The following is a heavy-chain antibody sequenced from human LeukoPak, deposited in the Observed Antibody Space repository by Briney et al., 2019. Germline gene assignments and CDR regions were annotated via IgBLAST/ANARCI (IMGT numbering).Heavy chain of an antibody. D-gene: IGHD1-14*01. V-gene: IGHV3-7*01. CDR2: IKENGSEQ. CDR1: GFTFSSYW. J-gene: IGHJ3*02. Sequence: GGSLRLSCEASGFTFSSYWMSWVRQAPGKGPEWVAHIKENGSEQYYADSVKGRFTISRDNVKQSLCLQMNSLRAEDTAVYYCARGPGDFDASDIWGQGTMVTVSS. CDR3: ARGPGDFDASDI.